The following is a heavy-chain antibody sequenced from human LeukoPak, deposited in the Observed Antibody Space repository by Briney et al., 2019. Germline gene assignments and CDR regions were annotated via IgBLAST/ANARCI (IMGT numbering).Heavy chain of an antibody. CDR1: GGSISSGGYY. Sequence: PSQTLSLTCTVSGGSISSGGYYWSWIRQPPGKGLEWIGYIYHSGSTYYNPSLKSRVTISVDRSKNQFSLKLSSVTAADTAVYYCARHFRDGYIFHDAFDIWGQGTMVTVSS. J-gene: IGHJ3*02. V-gene: IGHV4-30-2*01. D-gene: IGHD5-24*01. CDR3: ARHFRDGYIFHDAFDI. CDR2: IYHSGST.